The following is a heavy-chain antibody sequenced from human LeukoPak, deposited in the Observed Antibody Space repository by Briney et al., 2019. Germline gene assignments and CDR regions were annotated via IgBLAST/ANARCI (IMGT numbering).Heavy chain of an antibody. V-gene: IGHV3-21*01. CDR2: ISSSSTYI. CDR3: ARGGGYSYGYSHFDS. CDR1: GFPFSCYS. Sequence: GGSLGLSFAASGFPFSCYSMNWGRQAPGKGLGWVSSISSSSTYIYYADSVKGRFTISRDNAKNSLYLQMNSLRAEDTAVYYCARGGGYSYGYSHFDSWGQGTLVTVSS. D-gene: IGHD5-18*01. J-gene: IGHJ4*02.